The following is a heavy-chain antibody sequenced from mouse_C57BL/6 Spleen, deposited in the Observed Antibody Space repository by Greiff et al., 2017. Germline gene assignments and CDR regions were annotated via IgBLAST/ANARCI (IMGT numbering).Heavy chain of an antibody. CDR2: ISSGSSTI. CDR3: ARRGGLRDPYAMDY. J-gene: IGHJ4*01. V-gene: IGHV5-17*01. Sequence: EVQLQESGGGLVKPGGSLKLSCAASGFTFSDYGMHWVRQAPEKGLEWVAYISSGSSTIYYADTVKGRFTISRDNAKNTLFLQMTSLRSEDTAMYYCARRGGLRDPYAMDYWGQGTSVTVSS. CDR1: GFTFSDYG. D-gene: IGHD2-4*01.